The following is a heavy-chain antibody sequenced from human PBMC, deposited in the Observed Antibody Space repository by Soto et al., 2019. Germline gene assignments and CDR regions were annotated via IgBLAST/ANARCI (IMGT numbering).Heavy chain of an antibody. CDR1: GDSISSGGYS. V-gene: IGHV4-30-2*01. D-gene: IGHD3-22*01. CDR3: ARAHYGPSGYYFDS. Sequence: QVQLQESGSGLVKPSQTLSLTCTVSGDSISSGGYSWSWIRQPPQKGLEWIGYIYHTGSTSYSPSLKRRVTISVDKSKNQFSLILHSVTAADTAIYYCARAHYGPSGYYFDSWGQGSLFTVSS. J-gene: IGHJ4*02. CDR2: IYHTGST.